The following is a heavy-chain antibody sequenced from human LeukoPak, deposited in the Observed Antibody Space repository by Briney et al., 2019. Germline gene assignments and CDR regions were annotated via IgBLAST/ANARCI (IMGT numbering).Heavy chain of an antibody. CDR2: IIPIFGTT. J-gene: IGHJ6*03. D-gene: IGHD6-13*01. Sequence: SVKVSCKASGYTFTGYNMHWVRQAPGQGLEWMGGIIPIFGTTNYAQKFQDRVTITADKSTSTAYMELSSLRSEDTAVYYCARVVGLTGYSSSWYSGYYYYMDVWGKGTTVTVSS. CDR3: ARVVGLTGYSSSWYSGYYYYMDV. V-gene: IGHV1-69*06. CDR1: GYTFTGYN.